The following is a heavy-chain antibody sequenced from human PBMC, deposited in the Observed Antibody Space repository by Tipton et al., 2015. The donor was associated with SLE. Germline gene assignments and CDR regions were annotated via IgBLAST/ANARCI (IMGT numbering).Heavy chain of an antibody. J-gene: IGHJ3*02. D-gene: IGHD3-3*01. CDR1: GGSFSGYY. CDR2: INHSGST. CDR3: ARGFVWYYDFWSGSFDI. Sequence: GLVKPSETLSLTCAVYGGSFSGYYWSWIRQPPGKGLEWIGEINHSGSTNYNPSLKSRVTISVDTSKNQFSLKLSSVTAADTAVYYCARGFVWYYDFWSGSFDIWGQGTMVTVSS. V-gene: IGHV4-34*01.